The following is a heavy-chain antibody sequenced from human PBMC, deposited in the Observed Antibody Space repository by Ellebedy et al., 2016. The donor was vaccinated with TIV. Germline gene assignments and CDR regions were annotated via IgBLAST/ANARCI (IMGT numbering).Heavy chain of an antibody. CDR3: ASGHRGISFGI. CDR2: ISSSSSSR. CDR1: GFTFSSYS. V-gene: IGHV3-48*04. D-gene: IGHD3-16*01. J-gene: IGHJ3*02. Sequence: GESLKISCAASGFTFSSYSMNWVRQAPGKGLEWVSYISSSSSSRYYADSVKGRFTISRANAKNSLYLQMNSLRAEDTAVYYCASGHRGISFGIWGQGTMVTVSS.